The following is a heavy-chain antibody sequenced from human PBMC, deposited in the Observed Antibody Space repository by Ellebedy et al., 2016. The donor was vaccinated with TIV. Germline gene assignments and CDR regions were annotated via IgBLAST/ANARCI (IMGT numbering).Heavy chain of an antibody. D-gene: IGHD2-15*01. CDR3: ARADGYCSGGSCYPDYYGMDV. V-gene: IGHV3-13*01. Sequence: GESLKISXAASGFTFSSYDMHWVRQATGKGLEWVSAIGTAGDTYYPGSVKGRFTISRENAKNSLYLQMNSLRAEDTAVYYCARADGYCSGGSCYPDYYGMDVWGQGTTVTVSS. J-gene: IGHJ6*02. CDR2: IGTAGDT. CDR1: GFTFSSYD.